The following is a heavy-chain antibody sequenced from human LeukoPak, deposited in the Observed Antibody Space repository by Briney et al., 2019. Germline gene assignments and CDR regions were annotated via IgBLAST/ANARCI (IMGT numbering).Heavy chain of an antibody. V-gene: IGHV5-51*01. D-gene: IGHD3-16*02. CDR3: SRVGWRSLEY. CDR2: IYPGDSDT. CDR1: GYSFTSYW. Sequence: GESLKTSRKGSGYSFTSYWIGWVRQMPGQGLGWRGIIYPGDSDTSFRPPFQRQVTISAAESITPPYLHWTGLKSCRTAMYYCSRVGWRSLEYWGQGTLVTVSS. J-gene: IGHJ4*02.